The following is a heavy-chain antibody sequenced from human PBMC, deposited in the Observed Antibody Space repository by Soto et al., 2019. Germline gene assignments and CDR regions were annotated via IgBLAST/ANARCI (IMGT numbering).Heavy chain of an antibody. CDR2: VYYTGST. V-gene: IGHV4-59*01. J-gene: IGHJ4*02. CDR3: ARARIAVAPIDY. CDR1: GGSISTYF. Sequence: QVQLQESGPGLVKPSETLSLTCTVSGGSISTYFWSWIRQPPGRGLEWIGYVYYTGSTNYNPSLKSRVTMSLDTSKNQFSLQLTSVTAADPAIYYCARARIAVAPIDYWGQGTLVTVSS. D-gene: IGHD6-19*01.